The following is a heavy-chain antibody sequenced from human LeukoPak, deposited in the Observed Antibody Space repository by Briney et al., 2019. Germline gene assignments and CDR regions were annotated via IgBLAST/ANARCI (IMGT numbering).Heavy chain of an antibody. J-gene: IGHJ4*02. CDR2: IKTDGSRI. Sequence: GGSLRLSCAASGFTFSSYWMHWVRQAPGKGLVWVSHIKTDGSRINYAGSVKGRFTISRDNAKNLLYLQMNSLRAEDTAVYYCARDRVNSYDMYYFDYWGQGTLVTVSS. CDR1: GFTFSSYW. CDR3: ARDRVNSYDMYYFDY. V-gene: IGHV3-74*01. D-gene: IGHD5-18*01.